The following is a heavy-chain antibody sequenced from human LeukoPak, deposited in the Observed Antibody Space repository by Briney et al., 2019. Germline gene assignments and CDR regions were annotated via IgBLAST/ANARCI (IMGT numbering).Heavy chain of an antibody. CDR1: GFTLSSYS. V-gene: IGHV3-21*01. Sequence: GGSLRLSCAASGFTLSSYSMNWVRQARGKGLEWVSSISSSSSYIYYADSVKGRFTISRDNAKNSLYLQMNSLRAEDTAVYYCAREPPVAAARIFDYWGQGTLVTVSS. J-gene: IGHJ4*02. CDR3: AREPPVAAARIFDY. CDR2: ISSSSSYI. D-gene: IGHD6-13*01.